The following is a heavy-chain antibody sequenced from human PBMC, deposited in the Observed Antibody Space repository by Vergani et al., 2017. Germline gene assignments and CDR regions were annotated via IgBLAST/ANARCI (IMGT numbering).Heavy chain of an antibody. CDR2: IYTSGST. J-gene: IGHJ3*02. CDR1: GGSISSGSYY. CDR3: ARGPYGWDAFDI. V-gene: IGHV4-61*02. Sequence: QVQLQESGPGLVKPSQTLSLTCTVSGGSISSGSYYWSWIRQPAGKGLEWIGRIYTSGSTNYNPSLKSRVTMSVDTSTNQFSLKLSAVTAADTAVYYCARGPYGWDAFDIWGQGTMVTVSS. D-gene: IGHD4-17*01.